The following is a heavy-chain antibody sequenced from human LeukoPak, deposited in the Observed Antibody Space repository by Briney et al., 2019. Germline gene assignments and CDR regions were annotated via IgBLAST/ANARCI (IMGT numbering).Heavy chain of an antibody. CDR2: IYTSGST. D-gene: IGHD2-2*01. Sequence: PSETLSLTCTVSGGSISSGSYYWSWIRQPAGKGLGWIGRIYTSGSTNYNPSLKSRVTISVDTSKNQFSLKLSSVTAADTAVYYCARSHCSSTSCPIDYWGQGTLVTVSS. J-gene: IGHJ4*02. CDR1: GGSISSGSYY. CDR3: ARSHCSSTSCPIDY. V-gene: IGHV4-61*02.